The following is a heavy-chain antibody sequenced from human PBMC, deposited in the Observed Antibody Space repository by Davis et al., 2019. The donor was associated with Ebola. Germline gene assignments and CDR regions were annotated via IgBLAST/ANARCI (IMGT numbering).Heavy chain of an antibody. J-gene: IGHJ6*02. Sequence: SVKVSCKASGFTFTSSAVQWVRQARGQRLEWIGWIVVGSGNTNYAQKFQERVTITRDMSTSTAYMELSSLRSEDTAVYYCARVIYDFWSGEYGMDVWGQGTTVTVSS. D-gene: IGHD3-3*01. CDR1: GFTFTSSA. CDR3: ARVIYDFWSGEYGMDV. CDR2: IVVGSGNT. V-gene: IGHV1-58*01.